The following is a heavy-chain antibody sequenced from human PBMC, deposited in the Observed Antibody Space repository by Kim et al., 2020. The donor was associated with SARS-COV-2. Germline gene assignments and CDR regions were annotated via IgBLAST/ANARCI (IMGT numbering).Heavy chain of an antibody. Sequence: KSRVTISVDTSKNQFSLKLSSVTAADTAGYYCARVPAYSSGWYGTVFDYWGQGTLVTVSS. J-gene: IGHJ4*02. CDR3: ARVPAYSSGWYGTVFDY. V-gene: IGHV4-59*01. D-gene: IGHD6-19*01.